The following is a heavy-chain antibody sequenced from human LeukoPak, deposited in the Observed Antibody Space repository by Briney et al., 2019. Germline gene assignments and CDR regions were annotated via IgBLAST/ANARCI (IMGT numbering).Heavy chain of an antibody. CDR1: GFSLSTSGMR. V-gene: IGHV2-70*04. J-gene: IGHJ4*02. Sequence: SGPALVKPTQTLTLTCTFSGFSLSTSGMRVSWIRQPPGKALEWLARIDWDDDKFHSTSLKTRLTISKDTSKNQVVLTMTNMDPVDTATYYCARIREGSSWLDYWGQGTLVTVSS. D-gene: IGHD6-13*01. CDR2: IDWDDDK. CDR3: ARIREGSSWLDY.